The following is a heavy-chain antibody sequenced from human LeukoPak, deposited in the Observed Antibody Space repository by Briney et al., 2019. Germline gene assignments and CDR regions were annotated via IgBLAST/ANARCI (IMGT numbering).Heavy chain of an antibody. D-gene: IGHD3-22*01. CDR3: ASRISSGAFDI. J-gene: IGHJ3*02. CDR2: ISSSGSTI. V-gene: IGHV3-11*01. Sequence: PGGSLRLSCAASGFTFSDYYMSWIRQAPGKGLEWVSYISSSGSTIYYADSVKGRFTISRDNSKNTLYLQMNSLRAEDTAVYYCASRISSGAFDIWGQGTMVTVSS. CDR1: GFTFSDYY.